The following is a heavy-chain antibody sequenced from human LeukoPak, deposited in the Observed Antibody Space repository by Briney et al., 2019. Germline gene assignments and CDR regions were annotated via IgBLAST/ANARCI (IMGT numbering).Heavy chain of an antibody. CDR2: IIPIFGTA. CDR3: ARGENPFDY. V-gene: IGHV1-69*13. J-gene: IGHJ4*02. CDR1: GYTFTSYY. Sequence: GASVKVSCKASGYTFTSYYMHWVRQAPGQGLEWMGGIIPIFGTANYAQKFQGSVTITADESTSTAYMELSSLRSEDTAVYYCARGENPFDYWGQGTLVTVSS.